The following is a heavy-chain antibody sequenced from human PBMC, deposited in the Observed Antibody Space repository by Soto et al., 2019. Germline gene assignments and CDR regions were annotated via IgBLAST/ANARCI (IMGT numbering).Heavy chain of an antibody. V-gene: IGHV4-30-2*01. Sequence: QLQLQESGSGLVKPSQTLSLTCAVSGGSISSGGFSWSWIRQPPGKGLEWIGYIYHSGSTYYNPSLQRAVHISGSRCKNQFCLKLSSVTAADTAVYYWARGNAAYCRGGSCHPPVNFYYYGMEVWGRGTTVTVSS. J-gene: IGHJ6*02. CDR1: GGSISSGGFS. CDR2: IYHSGST. D-gene: IGHD2-15*01. CDR3: ARGNAAYCRGGSCHPPVNFYYYGMEV.